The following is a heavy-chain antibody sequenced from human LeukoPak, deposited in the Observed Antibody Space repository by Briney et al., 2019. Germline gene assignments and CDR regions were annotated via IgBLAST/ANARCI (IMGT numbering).Heavy chain of an antibody. CDR3: ARPGYGGSYFYYFDY. D-gene: IGHD1-26*01. CDR1: GYSFTSYW. CDR2: IYPGDSDT. Sequence: GESLKISCKGSGYSFTSYWIGWVRQMPGKGLEWMGIIYPGDSDTRYSPSFQGQVTISADKSISTAYLQWSSLKASDTAMYYCARPGYGGSYFYYFDYWGQGTLVTVSS. V-gene: IGHV5-51*01. J-gene: IGHJ4*02.